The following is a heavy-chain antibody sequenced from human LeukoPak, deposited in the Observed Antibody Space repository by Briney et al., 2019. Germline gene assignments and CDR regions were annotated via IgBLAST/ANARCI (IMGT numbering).Heavy chain of an antibody. CDR1: GFTFSRFG. CDR3: ARDGGLGNNWFDP. Sequence: GGSLRLSCAASGFTFSRFGMHWVRQAPGKGLEWVAVISYDGRNKYYGDSVKGRFTISRDNAKNTLYLQMNSLRVEDTAVYYCARDGGLGNNWFDPWGQGALVTVSS. J-gene: IGHJ5*01. CDR2: ISYDGRNK. V-gene: IGHV3-30*03. D-gene: IGHD3-16*01.